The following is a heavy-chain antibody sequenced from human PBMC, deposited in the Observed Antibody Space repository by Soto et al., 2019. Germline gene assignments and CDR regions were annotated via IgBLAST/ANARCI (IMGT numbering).Heavy chain of an antibody. CDR2: ISHEGVTK. J-gene: IGHJ6*02. CDR1: GFTFESYG. CDR3: AMRQCQAGSGGCFGYGGMDD. Sequence: GGSLRLSCIASGFTFESYGMHWVRQAPGKGLEWVAVISHEGVTKNYADSVKGRFTVSRDNSKDTLYLQLNSLRPEDTAGYYWAMRQCQAGSGGCFGYGGMDDWGLGTTVTVSS. D-gene: IGHD3-10*01. V-gene: IGHV3-30*03.